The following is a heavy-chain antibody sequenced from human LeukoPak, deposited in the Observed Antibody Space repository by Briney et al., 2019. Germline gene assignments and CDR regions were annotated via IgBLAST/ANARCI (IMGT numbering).Heavy chain of an antibody. D-gene: IGHD3-10*01. Sequence: PSGTLSLTCTVSGDSIRTYHWNWIRQSPGKGLEWIGSAHYSGSGNHNPSLKSRLTISVDTSKNQVSLKLSSITAADTAVYYCARDEINYGSGSYFDFWGQGTLVTVSS. CDR2: AHYSGSG. V-gene: IGHV4-59*01. J-gene: IGHJ4*02. CDR3: ARDEINYGSGSYFDF. CDR1: GDSIRTYH.